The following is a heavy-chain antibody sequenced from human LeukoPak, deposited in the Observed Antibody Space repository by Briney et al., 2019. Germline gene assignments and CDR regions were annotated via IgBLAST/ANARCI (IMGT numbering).Heavy chain of an antibody. CDR3: ARAGATVSTIWFDP. Sequence: GGSLRLSCAASGFTFSTYAMNWVRQAPGKGLEWVSLISDSGDTTNYADSVKGRFTISRDNSKNTLSLQMNSLRAEDTAVYYCARAGATVSTIWFDPWGQGTLVTVSS. D-gene: IGHD6-25*01. J-gene: IGHJ5*02. CDR1: GFTFSTYA. V-gene: IGHV3-23*01. CDR2: ISDSGDTT.